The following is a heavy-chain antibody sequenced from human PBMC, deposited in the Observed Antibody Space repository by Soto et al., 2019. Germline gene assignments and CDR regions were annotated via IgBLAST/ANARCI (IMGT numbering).Heavy chain of an antibody. V-gene: IGHV3-7*01. CDR1: GFTFSSYW. J-gene: IGHJ6*03. Sequence: EVQLVESGGGLVQPGGSLRLSCAASGFTFSSYWMSWVRQAPGKGLEWVATIRQDGSEKHYVDSVKGRFTISRDNAKNSLFLQMNSLRAEDTAVYYCESGCGSPSCPYYLDVWGKGTTVTVSS. CDR2: IRQDGSEK. CDR3: ESGCGSPSCPYYLDV. D-gene: IGHD2-2*01.